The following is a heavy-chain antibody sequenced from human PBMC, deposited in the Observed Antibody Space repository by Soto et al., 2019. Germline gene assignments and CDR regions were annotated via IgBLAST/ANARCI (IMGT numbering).Heavy chain of an antibody. V-gene: IGHV4-31*02. D-gene: IGHD3-10*01. J-gene: IGHJ4*02. CDR3: ARGVTLVRGVIHTPYFDY. CDR2: IYYSGST. Sequence: SLTKSVTWSVSGGSSINGGCYWSCIRKNPGKGLEWIGYIYYSGSTYYNPSLKSRVTISVDTSKNQFSLKLSSVTAADTAVYYCARGVTLVRGVIHTPYFDYWGQGALVTVSS. CDR1: GGSSINGGCY.